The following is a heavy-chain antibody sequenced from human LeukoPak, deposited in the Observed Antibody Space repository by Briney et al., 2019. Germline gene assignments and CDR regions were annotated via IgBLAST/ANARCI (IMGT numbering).Heavy chain of an antibody. V-gene: IGHV3-23*01. CDR3: AKDRIAVAGTSGIYHY. D-gene: IGHD6-19*01. CDR1: GFTFSSYA. J-gene: IGHJ4*02. CDR2: ISGCGGST. Sequence: HPGGSMRLSCAASGFTFSSYAMSWVRQAPGKGLEWVSVISGCGGSTYYADSVKGRFTISRDNSKNTLYLQMNSLRAEDTAVYYCAKDRIAVAGTSGIYHYWGQGTLVTVSS.